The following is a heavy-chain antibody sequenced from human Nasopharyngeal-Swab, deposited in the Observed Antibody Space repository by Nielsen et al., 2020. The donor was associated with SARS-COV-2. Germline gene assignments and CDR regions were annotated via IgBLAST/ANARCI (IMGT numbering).Heavy chain of an antibody. Sequence: GESLKISCAASGFTFSSYAMSWVRQAPGKGLEWVAVISYDGSNKYYADSVKGRFTISRDNSKNTLYLQMNSLRAEDTAVYYCAREQGWLVPPDYWGQGTLVTVSS. J-gene: IGHJ4*02. CDR1: GFTFSSYA. CDR2: ISYDGSNK. V-gene: IGHV3-30-3*01. CDR3: AREQGWLVPPDY. D-gene: IGHD6-19*01.